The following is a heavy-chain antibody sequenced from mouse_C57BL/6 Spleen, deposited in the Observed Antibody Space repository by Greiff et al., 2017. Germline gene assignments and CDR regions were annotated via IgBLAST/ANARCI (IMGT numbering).Heavy chain of an antibody. J-gene: IGHJ4*01. Sequence: EVQGVESGGGLVKPGGALKLSCAASGFTFSDYGMHWVRQAPEKGLEWVAYISSGSRTIYYADTVKGRFTISRDNAKNTLFLQMTSLRSEDTAMYYCAREYAMDYWGQGTSVTVSS. V-gene: IGHV5-17*01. CDR2: ISSGSRTI. CDR3: AREYAMDY. CDR1: GFTFSDYG.